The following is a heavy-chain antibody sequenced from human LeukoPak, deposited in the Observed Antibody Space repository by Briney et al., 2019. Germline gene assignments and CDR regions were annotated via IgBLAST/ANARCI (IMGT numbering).Heavy chain of an antibody. V-gene: IGHV4-59*11. CDR3: ASVTYYYDSSGYLDY. Sequence: PSETLSLTCTVSGGSISSHYWSWLRQPPGKGLEWVGYIYYSGSTNYNPSLKSRVTISVDTSKNQFSLKLSSVTAADTAVYYCASVTYYYDSSGYLDYWGQRTLVTVSS. CDR1: GGSISSHY. CDR2: IYYSGST. D-gene: IGHD3-22*01. J-gene: IGHJ4*02.